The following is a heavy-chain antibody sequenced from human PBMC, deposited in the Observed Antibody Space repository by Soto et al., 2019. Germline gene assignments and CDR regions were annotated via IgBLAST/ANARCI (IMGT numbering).Heavy chain of an antibody. CDR3: ATLPPRIELTVLPIPT. J-gene: IGHJ4*02. CDR2: MYHSGST. Sequence: QVQLRQSGPGLVKPSGTLSLTCAVSGGSISSTNWWSWVRQSPGKGLEWIGEMYHSGSTNYNPSLRGRVTMSVDKSNNQFSLKIRSVTAAGTAIYYCATLPPRIELTVLPIPTWGQGTLVTVSS. D-gene: IGHD2-2*02. CDR1: GGSISSTNW. V-gene: IGHV4-4*02.